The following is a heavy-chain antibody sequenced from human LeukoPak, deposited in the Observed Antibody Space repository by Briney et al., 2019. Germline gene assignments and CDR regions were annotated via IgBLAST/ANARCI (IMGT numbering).Heavy chain of an antibody. CDR1: GGSISSYY. D-gene: IGHD2-2*02. V-gene: IGHV4-4*08. CDR2: IYTSGST. J-gene: IGHJ5*02. CDR3: ASLHCSSTSCYNNWFDP. Sequence: SETLSLTCTVSGGSISSYYWSWIRQPPGKGLEWIGYIYTSGSTNYNPSLKSRVTMSVDTSKNQFSLKLSSVTAADTAVYYCASLHCSSTSCYNNWFDPWGQGTLVTVSS.